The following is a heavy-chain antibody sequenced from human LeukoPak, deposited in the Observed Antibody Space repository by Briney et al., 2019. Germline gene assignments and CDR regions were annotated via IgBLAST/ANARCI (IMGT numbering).Heavy chain of an antibody. V-gene: IGHV3-23*01. CDR2: ISNDGGGT. CDR1: GFIFNNYG. J-gene: IGHJ4*02. CDR3: AKGSSGYFFDL. Sequence: PGGSLRLSCTASGFIFNNYGLIWVRQAPGKGLEWVSAISNDGGGTNYADFVKGRFTISRDNSKSTLFLQMNSLRAEDTALYYCAKGSSGYFFDLWGQGTLVTVSS. D-gene: IGHD3-22*01.